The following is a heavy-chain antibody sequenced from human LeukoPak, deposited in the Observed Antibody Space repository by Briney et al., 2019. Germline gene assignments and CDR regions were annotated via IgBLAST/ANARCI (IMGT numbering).Heavy chain of an antibody. CDR1: GGTFSSYA. J-gene: IGHJ4*02. V-gene: IGHV1-69*06. CDR2: IIPIFGTA. D-gene: IGHD3-10*01. Sequence: GASVKVSCKASGGTFSSYAISWVRQAPGQGLEWMGGIIPIFGTANYAQKFQGRVTMTADTSTSTAYMELRSLRSDDTAVYYCARDVGNTMVRGGPLDFDYWGQGTLVTVSS. CDR3: ARDVGNTMVRGGPLDFDY.